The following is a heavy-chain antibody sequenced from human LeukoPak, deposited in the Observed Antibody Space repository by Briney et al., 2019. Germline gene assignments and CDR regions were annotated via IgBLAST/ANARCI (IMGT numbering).Heavy chain of an antibody. CDR3: ASMSRPRSHALDI. J-gene: IGHJ3*02. CDR1: GFTFASYA. D-gene: IGHD3-10*01. Sequence: SGGSLRLSCAASGFTFASYAMSWVRQPPGKGLEWSGEINHSGSTNYNPSLKSRVTISVDTSKNQFSLKLSSVTAADTAVYYCASMSRPRSHALDIWGQGTMVTVSS. V-gene: IGHV4-34*01. CDR2: INHSGST.